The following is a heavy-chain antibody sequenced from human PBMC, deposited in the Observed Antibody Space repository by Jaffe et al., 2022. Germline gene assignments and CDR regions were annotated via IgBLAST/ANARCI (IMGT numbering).Heavy chain of an antibody. CDR2: IYYSGST. D-gene: IGHD2-15*01. Sequence: QLQLQESGPGLVKPSETLSLTCTVSGGSISSSSYYWGWIRQPPGKGLEWIGSIYYSGSTYYNPSLKSRVTISVDTSKNQFSLKLSSVTAADTAVYYCARCGGVLGYCSGGSCYPTYYFDYWGQGTLVTVSS. CDR3: ARCGGVLGYCSGGSCYPTYYFDY. J-gene: IGHJ4*02. V-gene: IGHV4-39*01. CDR1: GGSISSSSYY.